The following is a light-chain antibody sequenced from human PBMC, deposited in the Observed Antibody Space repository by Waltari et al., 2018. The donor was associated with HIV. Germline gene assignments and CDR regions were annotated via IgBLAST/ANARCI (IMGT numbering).Light chain of an antibody. CDR2: EPS. CDR1: QGINGH. CDR3: QQSSNWPLT. J-gene: IGKJ3*01. V-gene: IGKV3-15*01. Sequence: EIVMTQSPATLSVSPGESATLSCRASQGINGHLAWYQKKPGRSPRLLIYEPSTRATGIPARFSGSGSGADFTLTISSLQSEDFAVYYCQQSSNWPLTLGPGTKVEVK.